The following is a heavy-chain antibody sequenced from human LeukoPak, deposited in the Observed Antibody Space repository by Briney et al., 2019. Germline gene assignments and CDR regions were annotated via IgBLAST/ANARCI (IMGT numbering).Heavy chain of an antibody. D-gene: IGHD3-3*01. Sequence: GSLKISCKGSGYXFTSYWIGWVRQMPGKGLKWMGIIYPGDSDTRYSPSFQGQVSISADKSITTAYLQWSSLKASDTAMYYCARGKSVTIFGVVIIPDYWGQGTLVTVSS. CDR3: ARGKSVTIFGVVIIPDY. CDR2: IYPGDSDT. V-gene: IGHV5-51*01. CDR1: GYXFTSYW. J-gene: IGHJ4*02.